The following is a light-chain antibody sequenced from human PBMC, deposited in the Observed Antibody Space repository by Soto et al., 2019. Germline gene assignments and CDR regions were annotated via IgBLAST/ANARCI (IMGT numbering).Light chain of an antibody. CDR1: QSVSSN. CDR3: QQYNNWPFT. V-gene: IGKV3-15*01. CDR2: GAS. J-gene: IGKJ3*01. Sequence: EIVMTQSPAPLSVSPGERATLSCRASQSVSSNLAWYQQKPGQAPRLLIYGASTIAAGIPARFSGSGSGTEFTLTFSSLQSEYFAVYYCQQYNNWPFTFGPGTKVYIK.